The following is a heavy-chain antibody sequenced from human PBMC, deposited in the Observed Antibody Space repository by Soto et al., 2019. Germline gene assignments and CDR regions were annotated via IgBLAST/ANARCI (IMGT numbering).Heavy chain of an antibody. D-gene: IGHD2-2*01. J-gene: IGHJ4*02. CDR1: GFNLSNYG. CDR3: ARDHARGKYYCEH. Sequence: QVQLVESGGGVVQPGRSLRLSCAASGFNLSNYGMHWVRQAPGQGLEWVSVIWYDGSSTYYAESAKGRFTISRDISKNTLYLQMNSLRVEDTAVYYCARDHARGKYYCEHWGQGTLVTVS. V-gene: IGHV3-33*01. CDR2: IWYDGSST.